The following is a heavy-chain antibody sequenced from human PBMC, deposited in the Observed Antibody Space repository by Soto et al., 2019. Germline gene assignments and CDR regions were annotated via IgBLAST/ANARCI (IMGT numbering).Heavy chain of an antibody. V-gene: IGHV1-69*06. CDR3: ARAFPRGGDFWRLDYYYGMDV. CDR2: IIPIFGTA. Sequence: QVQLVQSGAEVKKPGSSVKVSCKASGGTFSSYAISWVRQAPGQGLEWMGGIIPIFGTANYAQKFQGRVTITADKSTSTAYMELSSLRSEDTAVYYCARAFPRGGDFWRLDYYYGMDVWGQGTTVTVSS. J-gene: IGHJ6*02. CDR1: GGTFSSYA. D-gene: IGHD3-3*01.